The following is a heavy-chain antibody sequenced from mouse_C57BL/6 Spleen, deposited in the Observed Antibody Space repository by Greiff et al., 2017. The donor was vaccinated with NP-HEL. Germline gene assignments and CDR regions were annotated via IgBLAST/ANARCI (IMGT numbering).Heavy chain of an antibody. V-gene: IGHV14-2*01. Sequence: VQLQQSGAELVKPGASVKLSCTASGFTINDYYMHWVKQRTEQGLEWIGRIDPEDGETKYTPQFQGKATITADTSSNTAYLQLSSLTAEDTAVYYCASKGGYGYYAMDYWGQGTSVTVSS. D-gene: IGHD2-2*01. J-gene: IGHJ4*01. CDR1: GFTINDYY. CDR3: ASKGGYGYYAMDY. CDR2: IDPEDGET.